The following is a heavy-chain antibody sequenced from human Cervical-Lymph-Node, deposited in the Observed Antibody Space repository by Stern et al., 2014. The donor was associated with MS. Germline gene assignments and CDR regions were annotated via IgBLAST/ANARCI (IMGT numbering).Heavy chain of an antibody. CDR1: WFTVSRDY. V-gene: IGHV3-53*01. CDR3: ARDTSSPERSDW. Sequence: EVQLVESGGGVIQPGGSLRLSWKASWFTVSRDYMTWVRQAPGKGLEWVSLITNVGSTFYTDSVKGRFTISRDDSKNTVYLHMTSLRAEDTAMYYCARDTSSPERSDWWGQGTLVTVSS. D-gene: IGHD1-1*01. J-gene: IGHJ4*02. CDR2: ITNVGST.